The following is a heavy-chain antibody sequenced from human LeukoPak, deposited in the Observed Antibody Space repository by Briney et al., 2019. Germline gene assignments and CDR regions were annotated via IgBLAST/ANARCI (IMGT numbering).Heavy chain of an antibody. Sequence: GGSLRLSCAASGFSFTNYAMHWVRQAPGKGLEWVAFIRYDASYQNYPDSVKGRFTISRDISKNTLYLQMNSLRAEDTAVYFRAKGGDRGNYYFDSWGQGTLVSVSS. CDR2: IRYDASYQ. CDR1: GFSFTNYA. J-gene: IGHJ4*02. V-gene: IGHV3-30*02. D-gene: IGHD3-10*01. CDR3: AKGGDRGNYYFDS.